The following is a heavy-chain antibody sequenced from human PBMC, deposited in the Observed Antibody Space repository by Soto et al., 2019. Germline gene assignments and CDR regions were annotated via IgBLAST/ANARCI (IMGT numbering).Heavy chain of an antibody. CDR1: GLTVSHNY. V-gene: IGHV3-53*01. Sequence: GRSLRLSCVASGLTVSHNYMAWVRQAPEMGLEWVSILYTEGTTYYADSVKGRFTISRDSSKNTLFLQMDSLRAEDTAVYYCGRPRPSGENYGMDVWRQGTTVTVSS. J-gene: IGHJ6*02. CDR3: GRPRPSGENYGMDV. D-gene: IGHD3-16*01. CDR2: LYTEGTT.